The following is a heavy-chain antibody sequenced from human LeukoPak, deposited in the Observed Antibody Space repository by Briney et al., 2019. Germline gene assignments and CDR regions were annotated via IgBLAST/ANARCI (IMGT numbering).Heavy chain of an antibody. J-gene: IGHJ4*02. CDR2: IYYSGST. CDR3: ERVDRDYYDSSGYVD. CDR1: GGSISSYY. V-gene: IGHV4-59*01. D-gene: IGHD3-22*01. Sequence: SETLSLTCTVSGGSISSYYWSWIRQPPGKGLEWIGHIYYSGSTNYNPSLKNRVTISVDTSKNELSLKLSYVTGADTAVYYCERVDRDYYDSSGYVDWGQGTLVTVSS.